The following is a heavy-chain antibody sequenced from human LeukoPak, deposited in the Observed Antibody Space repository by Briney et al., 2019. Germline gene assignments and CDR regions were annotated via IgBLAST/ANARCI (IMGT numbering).Heavy chain of an antibody. D-gene: IGHD6-13*01. CDR1: GFTFSSYS. J-gene: IGHJ4*02. CDR2: ISSSSSYI. CDR3: ARAPRYSSSPIDY. V-gene: IGHV3-21*01. Sequence: GGSLRLSCAASGFTFSSYSMNWVRQAPGKGLEWVSSISSSSSYIYYADSVKGRFTISRDNAKNSLYLQMNSLRAEDTAVYYCARAPRYSSSPIDYWGQGTLVTVSS.